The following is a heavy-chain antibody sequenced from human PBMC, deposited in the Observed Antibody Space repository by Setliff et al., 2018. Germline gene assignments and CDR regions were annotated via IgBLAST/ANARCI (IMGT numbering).Heavy chain of an antibody. D-gene: IGHD3-3*01. CDR1: GFSISSGYY. V-gene: IGHV4-38-2*01. CDR2: IHHSGKA. Sequence: SETLSLTCAVSGFSISSGYYWGWIRQPPGKGLEWIVNIHHSGKAYYNPSLRSRVTMSVDTSKNHVSLNLSSVTAADTAVYYCARMSGFLYMDVWGKGTTVTVSS. J-gene: IGHJ6*03. CDR3: ARMSGFLYMDV.